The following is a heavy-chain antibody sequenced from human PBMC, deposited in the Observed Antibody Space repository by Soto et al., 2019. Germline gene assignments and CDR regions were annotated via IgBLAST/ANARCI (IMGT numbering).Heavy chain of an antibody. J-gene: IGHJ6*02. V-gene: IGHV4-34*01. D-gene: IGHD3-16*02. CDR3: ARTNHYDYVLVSYRTYHQFYGMDA. CDR2: INHSGST. Sequence: TPAKGLEWIGEINHSGSTNYNPSLRSRVTISVDTSKNQFSLSLTSVTAADTGVYYCARTNHYDYVLVSYRTYHQFYGMDAGGQGTRVTVS.